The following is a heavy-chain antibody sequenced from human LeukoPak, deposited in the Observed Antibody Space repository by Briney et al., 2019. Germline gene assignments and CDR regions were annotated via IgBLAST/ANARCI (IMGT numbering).Heavy chain of an antibody. J-gene: IGHJ4*02. CDR2: LSSSGGNT. Sequence: GGSLRLSCAASGFTFSAYWMHWVRQVPGKGLVWVSTLSSSGGNTFYAVSVKGRFTISRDNSKNTLFLQMNSLRAEDTAVYYCAKVNHDDGGNSYFDYWGQGTLVTVSS. CDR1: GFTFSAYW. CDR3: AKVNHDDGGNSYFDY. D-gene: IGHD4-23*01. V-gene: IGHV3-23*01.